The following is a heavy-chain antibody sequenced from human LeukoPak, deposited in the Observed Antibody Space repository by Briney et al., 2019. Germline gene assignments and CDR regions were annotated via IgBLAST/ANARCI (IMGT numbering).Heavy chain of an antibody. J-gene: IGHJ4*02. CDR3: ARDQGSGSYYPRFDY. V-gene: IGHV1-18*01. D-gene: IGHD3-10*01. CDR1: GYSFTTYG. Sequence: ASVKVSCKASGYSFTTYGISWVRQAPGQGLEWMGWISAYDGSTNYAQQFQGRITLTIDTSTTTASVELRSLRSDDTAIYYCARDQGSGSYYPRFDYWGQGALVTASS. CDR2: ISAYDGST.